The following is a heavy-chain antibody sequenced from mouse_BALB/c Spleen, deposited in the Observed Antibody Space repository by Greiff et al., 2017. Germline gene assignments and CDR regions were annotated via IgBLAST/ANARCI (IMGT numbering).Heavy chain of an antibody. CDR3: ARRGYYGSSFAY. V-gene: IGHV3-2*02. Sequence: VQLKESGPGLVKPSQSLSLTCTVTGYSITSDYAWNWIRQFPGNKLEWMGYISYSGSTSYNPSLKSRISITRDTSKNQFFLQLNSVTTEDTATYYCARRGYYGSSFAYWGQGTLVTVSA. CDR2: ISYSGST. J-gene: IGHJ3*01. CDR1: GYSITSDYA. D-gene: IGHD1-1*01.